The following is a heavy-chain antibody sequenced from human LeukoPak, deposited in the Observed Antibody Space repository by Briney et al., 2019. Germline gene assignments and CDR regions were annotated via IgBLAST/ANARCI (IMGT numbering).Heavy chain of an antibody. CDR1: GGSISSGDYY. Sequence: SETLSLTCTVSGGSISSGDYYWSWIRQPAGKGLEWIGRIYTSGSTNYNPSLKSRVTISVDTSKNQFSLKLSSVTAADTAVYYCARVQLDRTGYYYYYMDVWGKGTTVTVSS. V-gene: IGHV4-61*02. CDR2: IYTSGST. J-gene: IGHJ6*03. CDR3: ARVQLDRTGYYYYYMDV. D-gene: IGHD1-1*01.